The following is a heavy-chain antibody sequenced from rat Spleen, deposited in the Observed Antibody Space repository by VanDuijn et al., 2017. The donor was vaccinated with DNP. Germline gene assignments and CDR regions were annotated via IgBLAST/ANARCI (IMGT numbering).Heavy chain of an antibody. CDR1: GFTFSDYY. Sequence: EVQLVESDGGSVQPGGSLKLSCAASGFTFSDYYMAWVRQAPGKGLEWVASIHNTGDHTYSSDSVKGRFSLSRDNAKSTLYLQLNSLRSEDTATYYCTRGPNYGIYPDYFDYWGQGIMVTVSS. CDR3: TRGPNYGIYPDYFDY. J-gene: IGHJ2*01. V-gene: IGHV5-25*01. CDR2: IHNTGDHT. D-gene: IGHD1-11*01.